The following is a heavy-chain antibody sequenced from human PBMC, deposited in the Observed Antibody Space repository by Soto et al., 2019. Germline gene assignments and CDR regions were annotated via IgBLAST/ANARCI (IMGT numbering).Heavy chain of an antibody. CDR3: ARDGSGCSSTSFYASEYFQH. D-gene: IGHD2-2*01. CDR1: GFTFSSYS. V-gene: IGHV3-48*01. J-gene: IGHJ1*01. Sequence: EVQLVESGGGLVQPGGSLRLSCAASGFTFSSYSMNWVLQAPGKGLEWVSYISSSSSTIYYADSVKGRFTISRDNAKNSLYLQMNSLRAEDTAVYYCARDGSGCSSTSFYASEYFQHWGKGTLVTVSS. CDR2: ISSSSSTI.